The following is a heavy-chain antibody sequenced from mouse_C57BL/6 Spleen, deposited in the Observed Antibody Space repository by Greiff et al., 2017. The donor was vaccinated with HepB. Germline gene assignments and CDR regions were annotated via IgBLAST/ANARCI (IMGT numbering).Heavy chain of an antibody. D-gene: IGHD1-1*01. J-gene: IGHJ3*01. V-gene: IGHV1-76*01. Sequence: VQLQQSGAELVRPGASVKLSCKASGYTFTDYYINWVKQRPGQGLEWIARIYPGSGNTYYNEKFKGKATLTAEKSSSTAYMQLSSLTSEDSAVYFCARGTTCAYWGQGTLVTVSA. CDR2: IYPGSGNT. CDR3: ARGTTCAY. CDR1: GYTFTDYY.